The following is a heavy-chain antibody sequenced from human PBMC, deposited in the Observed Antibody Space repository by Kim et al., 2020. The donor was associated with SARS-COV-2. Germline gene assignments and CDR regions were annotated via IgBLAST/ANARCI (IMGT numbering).Heavy chain of an antibody. V-gene: IGHV4-34*01. Sequence: NHIGITKYSPSLMSRLTISVDTSKNQFSLKLTSVTAADTAIYYCARGVPGYWGQGTLVTVSS. CDR3: ARGVPGY. CDR2: NHIGIT. J-gene: IGHJ4*02.